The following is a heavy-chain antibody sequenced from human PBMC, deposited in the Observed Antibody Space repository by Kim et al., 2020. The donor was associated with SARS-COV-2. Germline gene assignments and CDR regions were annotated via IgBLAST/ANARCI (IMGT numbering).Heavy chain of an antibody. J-gene: IGHJ4*02. Sequence: SKYYADSVKGRFTISRDNSQNTLYLQMNSLRVEDTAVYYCAKGATGSFDYWGQGSRVTVSS. CDR3: AKGATGSFDY. CDR2: SK. V-gene: IGHV3-23*05. D-gene: IGHD1-1*01.